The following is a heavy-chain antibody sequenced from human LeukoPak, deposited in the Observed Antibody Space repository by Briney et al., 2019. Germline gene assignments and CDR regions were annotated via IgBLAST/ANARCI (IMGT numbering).Heavy chain of an antibody. CDR1: GFTFSSYA. V-gene: IGHV3-30-3*01. CDR2: ISYDGSNK. CDR3: ARDYRGYSYGYTLDY. D-gene: IGHD5-18*01. Sequence: GGSLRLSCAASGFTFSSYAMHWVRQAPGKGLEWVAVISYDGSNKYYADSVKGRFTISRDNSKNTLYLQMNSLRAEDTAVYYCARDYRGYSYGYTLDYWGQGTLVTVSS. J-gene: IGHJ4*02.